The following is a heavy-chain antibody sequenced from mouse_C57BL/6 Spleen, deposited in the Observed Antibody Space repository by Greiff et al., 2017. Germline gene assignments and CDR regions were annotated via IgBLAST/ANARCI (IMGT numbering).Heavy chain of an antibody. V-gene: IGHV1-64*01. D-gene: IGHD2-5*01. Sequence: VKLQQPGAELVKPGASVKLSCKASGYTFTSYWMHWVKQRPGQGLEWIGMIHPNSGSTNYNEKFKSKATLTVDKSSSTAYMQLSSLTSEDSAVYYCARARAYYSNYVGYYFDYWGQGTTLTVSS. CDR2: IHPNSGST. J-gene: IGHJ2*01. CDR1: GYTFTSYW. CDR3: ARARAYYSNYVGYYFDY.